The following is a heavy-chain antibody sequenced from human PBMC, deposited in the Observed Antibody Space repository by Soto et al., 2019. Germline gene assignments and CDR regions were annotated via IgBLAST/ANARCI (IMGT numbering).Heavy chain of an antibody. J-gene: IGHJ2*01. CDR1: GGSISSYY. D-gene: IGHD2-8*02. V-gene: IGHV4-59*08. Sequence: PSETLSLTCTVSGGSISSYYWSWIRQPPGKGLEWIVYIYYSGITNYNPSLKSRVTVSVDTSKDQFSLKLSSVTAAYTAXYHXVLXXVISTYWYFDLWGRGTLVTVSS. CDR3: VLXXVISTYWYFDL. CDR2: IYYSGIT.